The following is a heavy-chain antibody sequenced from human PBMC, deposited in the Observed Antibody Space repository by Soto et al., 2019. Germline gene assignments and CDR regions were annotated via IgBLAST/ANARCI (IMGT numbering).Heavy chain of an antibody. V-gene: IGHV1-18*01. J-gene: IGHJ4*02. Sequence: QVQLVQSGAEVKKPGASVKVSCKASGYTFTSSGISWVRQAPGQGLEWMGWISAYNGNTKYVQKLQGRVTMTTDTSTSTDYMELRSRRSDDTAVYYCAREPNYFDYWGQGTLVTVSS. CDR2: ISAYNGNT. CDR3: AREPNYFDY. CDR1: GYTFTSSG.